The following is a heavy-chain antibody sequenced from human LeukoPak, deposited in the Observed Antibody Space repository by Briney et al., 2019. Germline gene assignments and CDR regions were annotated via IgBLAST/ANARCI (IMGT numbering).Heavy chain of an antibody. V-gene: IGHV4-59*01. CDR1: GGSISSYS. J-gene: IGHJ4*02. D-gene: IGHD2-15*01. CDR3: ARDRRSGEDSNF. Sequence: TSETLSLTCTVSGGSISSYSWSWIRQLPGKGLEWIGYIYYSGSTNYNPSLKSRLTISVDTSKNQFYLKLSSVTAADTAVYYCARDRRSGEDSNFWGQGTLVTVSS. CDR2: IYYSGST.